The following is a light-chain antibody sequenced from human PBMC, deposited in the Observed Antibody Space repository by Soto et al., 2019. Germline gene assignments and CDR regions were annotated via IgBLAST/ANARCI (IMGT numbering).Light chain of an antibody. CDR2: AAS. Sequence: IRLPQSPSSLSASVGDRVTITCRASQDIAIYLAWYQQKPGKAPKLLISAASSLQSGVPSRFSGSGSGTDFTLTISSLQPEDFATYYCQQSYSTPQTFGQGTKVDIK. CDR1: QDIAIY. V-gene: IGKV1-39*01. CDR3: QQSYSTPQT. J-gene: IGKJ1*01.